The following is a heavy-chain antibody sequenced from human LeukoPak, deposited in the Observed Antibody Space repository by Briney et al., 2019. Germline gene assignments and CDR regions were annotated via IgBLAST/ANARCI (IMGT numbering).Heavy chain of an antibody. J-gene: IGHJ4*02. V-gene: IGHV3-33*01. CDR3: ARAYSRESGYDFIPYY. Sequence: PGGSLRLSCVVSGFIFSNYGMQWVRQAPGKGLEWVAVIRYDESTKYYVNSVKGRFTISRDNSKDTLYLQMNGLRDDDTAVYYCARAYSRESGYDFIPYYWGQGTLVTVSS. CDR2: IRYDESTK. D-gene: IGHD5-12*01. CDR1: GFIFSNYG.